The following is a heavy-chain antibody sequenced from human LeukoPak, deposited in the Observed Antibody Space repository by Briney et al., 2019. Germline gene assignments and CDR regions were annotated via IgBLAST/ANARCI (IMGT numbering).Heavy chain of an antibody. D-gene: IGHD2-2*01. CDR2: INPNSGGT. V-gene: IGHV1-2*06. CDR3: ARFVVVVPAAFFDY. J-gene: IGHJ4*02. CDR1: GYTFTGYY. Sequence: ASVKVSCKASGYTFTGYYMHWVRQAPGQGLEWMGRINPNSGGTNYAQKFQGRVTMTRDTSISTAYMELSRLRSDDTAVYYCARFVVVVPAAFFDYRGQGTLVTVSS.